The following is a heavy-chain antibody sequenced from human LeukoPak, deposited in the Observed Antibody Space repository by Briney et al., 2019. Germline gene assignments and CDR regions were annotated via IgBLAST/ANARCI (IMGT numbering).Heavy chain of an antibody. D-gene: IGHD6-13*01. CDR3: ARGRQQQLAGNWFDP. Sequence: SETLSLTCAVSGGSISSGGYSWSWIRQPPGKGLEWIGYIYHSGSTYYNPSLKSRVTISVDTSKNQFSLKLSSVTAADTAVYYCARGRQQQLAGNWFDPWGQGTLVTVSS. J-gene: IGHJ5*02. CDR2: IYHSGST. V-gene: IGHV4-30-2*01. CDR1: GGSISSGGYS.